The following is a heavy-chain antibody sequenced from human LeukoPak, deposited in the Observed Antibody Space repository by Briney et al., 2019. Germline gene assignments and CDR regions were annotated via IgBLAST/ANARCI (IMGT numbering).Heavy chain of an antibody. V-gene: IGHV3-66*01. D-gene: IGHD6-19*01. J-gene: IGHJ4*02. Sequence: GGSLRLSCAASGFTVSSNYMTWVRQAPGKGLEWVSVIYSGDSTYYADSAKGRFTISRDNSKNTLYLQMNSLRAEDTAVYYCARITSGWYYFDYWGQGTLVTVSS. CDR1: GFTVSSNY. CDR3: ARITSGWYYFDY. CDR2: IYSGDST.